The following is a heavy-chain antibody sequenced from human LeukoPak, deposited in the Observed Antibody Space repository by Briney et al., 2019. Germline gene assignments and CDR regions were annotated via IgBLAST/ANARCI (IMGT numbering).Heavy chain of an antibody. CDR1: GFTFSSYW. CDR3: ARVAINDYGDYFDY. D-gene: IGHD4-17*01. Sequence: GGSLRLSCAASGFTFSSYWMSWVRQAPGKGLEWVANIKQDGSEKYYVDSVKGRFTISRDNAKNSLSLQMNSLRAEDTAVYYCARVAINDYGDYFDYWGQGTLVTVSS. CDR2: IKQDGSEK. V-gene: IGHV3-7*01. J-gene: IGHJ4*02.